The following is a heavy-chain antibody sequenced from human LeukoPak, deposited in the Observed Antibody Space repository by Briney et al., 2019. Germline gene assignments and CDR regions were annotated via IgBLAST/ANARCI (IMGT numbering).Heavy chain of an antibody. D-gene: IGHD2-2*01. Sequence: ASVKVSCKASGYTFTGYYMHWVRQAPGQGLEWMGWINPNSGGTNYAQKFQGWVTMTRDTSISTAYMELSRLRSDDTAVYYCARRPDCSSTSCSGVFDIWGQGTMVTVSS. CDR1: GYTFTGYY. CDR2: INPNSGGT. V-gene: IGHV1-2*04. CDR3: ARRPDCSSTSCSGVFDI. J-gene: IGHJ3*02.